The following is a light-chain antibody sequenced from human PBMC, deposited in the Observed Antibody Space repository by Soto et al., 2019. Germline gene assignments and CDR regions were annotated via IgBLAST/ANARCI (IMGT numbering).Light chain of an antibody. CDR2: KAS. V-gene: IGKV1-5*03. CDR1: QTISSW. J-gene: IGKJ1*01. Sequence: DIQMTQSPSTLSASVGDRVTITCRASQTISSWLAWYQQKPGKAPKLLIYKASTLKSGVPSRFSGSGSGTEFTLTITSLQSEDFAVYYCQQYHNWPRTFGQGTKVDI. CDR3: QQYHNWPRT.